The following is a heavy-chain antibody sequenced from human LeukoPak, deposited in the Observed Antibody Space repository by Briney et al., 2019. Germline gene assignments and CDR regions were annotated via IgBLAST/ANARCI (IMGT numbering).Heavy chain of an antibody. D-gene: IGHD3-10*01. CDR1: GGSISSYY. V-gene: IGHV4-59*01. CDR2: IYYSGST. Sequence: SETLSLTCTVSGGSISSYYWSWIRQPPGKGLEWIGYIYYSGSTNYNPSLKSRVTISVDTSKNQFSLKLSSVTAADTAVYYCARVRNDRPSGSGSYYPNWFDPWGQGTLVTVSS. CDR3: ARVRNDRPSGSGSYYPNWFDP. J-gene: IGHJ5*02.